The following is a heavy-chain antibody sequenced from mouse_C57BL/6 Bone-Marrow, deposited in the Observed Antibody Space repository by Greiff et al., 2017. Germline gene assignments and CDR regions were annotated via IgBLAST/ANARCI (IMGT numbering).Heavy chain of an antibody. CDR3: ARTSVGWLLPWWAY. V-gene: IGHV1-42*01. J-gene: IGHJ3*01. CDR2: INPSTGGT. CDR1: GYSFTGYY. D-gene: IGHD2-3*01. Sequence: VQLQQSGPELVKPGASVKISCKASGYSFTGYYMHWVKQSPEKSLEWIGEINPSTGGTTYNQKFKAKATLTVDTSSSTAYMQLKSLTSEDSAVYYCARTSVGWLLPWWAYWGQGTLVTVSA.